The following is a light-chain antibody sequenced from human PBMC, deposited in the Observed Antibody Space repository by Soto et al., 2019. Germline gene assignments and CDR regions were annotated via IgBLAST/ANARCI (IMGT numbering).Light chain of an antibody. J-gene: IGKJ2*01. CDR3: QQSLGIPYT. Sequence: DIQMTQSPSSLSASVGDRVTITCRASQSITGYLNWYQQKPGKAPKLLIYAASSLQIGVPSRFSGSGSGTDFTLTISSLQRDDFATYFCQQSLGIPYTFGQGTRLETK. CDR2: AAS. V-gene: IGKV1-39*01. CDR1: QSITGY.